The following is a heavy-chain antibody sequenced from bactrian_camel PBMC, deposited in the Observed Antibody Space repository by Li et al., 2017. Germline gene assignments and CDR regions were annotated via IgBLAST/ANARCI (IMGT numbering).Heavy chain of an antibody. CDR2: LGNDGSI. Sequence: VQLVESGGGSVQAGQSLRLSCAVSGYTNSYYCMAWFRQGPGKRREGVATLGNDGSIDYANSVKGRFTISRDRTKNSIYLQMNSLKTEDSAMYYCAAVTDGSCGAALDAPTSFKYWGQGTQVTVS. V-gene: IGHV3S53*01. J-gene: IGHJ4*01. CDR3: AAVTDGSCGAALDAPTSFKY. D-gene: IGHD3*01. CDR1: GYTNSYYC.